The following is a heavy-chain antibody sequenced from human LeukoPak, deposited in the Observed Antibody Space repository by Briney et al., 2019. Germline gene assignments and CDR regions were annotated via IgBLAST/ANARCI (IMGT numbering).Heavy chain of an antibody. J-gene: IGHJ2*01. CDR2: ISGSGGST. D-gene: IGHD5-18*01. CDR3: ANDTPISVGYSYGPAYFDL. Sequence: GGSLRLSCAASGFTFSSYAMSWVRQAPGKGLEWVSGISGSGGSTYSADSVQGRFTISRDNSKNTLYLQMNSLRAEDTAVYYCANDTPISVGYSYGPAYFDLWGRGTLVTVSS. V-gene: IGHV3-23*01. CDR1: GFTFSSYA.